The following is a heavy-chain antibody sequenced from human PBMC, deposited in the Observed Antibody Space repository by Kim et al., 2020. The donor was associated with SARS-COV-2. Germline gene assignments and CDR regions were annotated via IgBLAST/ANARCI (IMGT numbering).Heavy chain of an antibody. Sequence: DGETEENGTPVKGRFTISGDDSKNTLYLQMNSLKTEDTAVYYCTTSLTYWGQGTLVTVSS. J-gene: IGHJ4*02. CDR3: TTSLTY. D-gene: IGHD3-9*01. CDR2: DGETE. V-gene: IGHV3-15*01.